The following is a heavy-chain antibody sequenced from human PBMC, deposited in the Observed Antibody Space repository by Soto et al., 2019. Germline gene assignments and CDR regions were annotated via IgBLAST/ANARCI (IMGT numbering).Heavy chain of an antibody. V-gene: IGHV3-48*02. CDR2: ISSSSSTI. Sequence: GGSLRLSCAASGFTFSSYSMNWVRQAPGKGLEWVSNISSSSSTIYYADSVKGRFTISRDNAKNSLYLQMNSLRDEDTAVYYCACSSSSLNWFDPWGQGTLVTVSS. CDR1: GFTFSSYS. J-gene: IGHJ5*02. CDR3: ACSSSSLNWFDP. D-gene: IGHD6-13*01.